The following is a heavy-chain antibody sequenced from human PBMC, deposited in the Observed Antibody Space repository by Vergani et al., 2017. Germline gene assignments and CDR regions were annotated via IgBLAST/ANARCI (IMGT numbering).Heavy chain of an antibody. D-gene: IGHD3-10*01. V-gene: IGHV4-34*01. CDR3: ARGGATVSGFGEPHYYYMDV. CDR1: GGSFSGYY. CDR2: INHSGSP. Sequence: QVQLQQWGAGLLKPSETLSLTCAVYGGSFSGYYWSWIRQPPGKGLEWIGEINHSGSPNYNPSLKSRVTISVDTSKNQFYLKLSSVTAADTAVYYCARGGATVSGFGEPHYYYMDVWGKGTTVTVSS. J-gene: IGHJ6*03.